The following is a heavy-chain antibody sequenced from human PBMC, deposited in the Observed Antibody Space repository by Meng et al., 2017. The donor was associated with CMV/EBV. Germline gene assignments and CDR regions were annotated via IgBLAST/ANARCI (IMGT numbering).Heavy chain of an antibody. CDR2: IYYSGST. CDR3: ARVGSSASFDI. CDR1: GGSISSYY. J-gene: IGHJ3*02. D-gene: IGHD2-2*01. V-gene: IGHV4-59*01. Sequence: GSLRLSCTVSGGSISSYYWSWIRQPPGKGLEWIGYIYYSGSTNYNPSLKSRVTISVDTSKNQFSLKLSSVTAADTAVYYCARVGSSASFDIWGQGTMVTV.